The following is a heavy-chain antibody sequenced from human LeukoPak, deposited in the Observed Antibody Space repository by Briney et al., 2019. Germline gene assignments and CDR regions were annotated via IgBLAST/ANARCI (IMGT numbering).Heavy chain of an antibody. CDR1: GGSISSSSYY. V-gene: IGHV4-39*01. J-gene: IGHJ4*02. CDR3: ARARSGINYYGSGSYYNY. D-gene: IGHD3-10*01. Sequence: SETLSLTCTVPGGSISSSSYYWGWIRQPPGKGLEWIGSIYYSGSTYYNPSLKSRVTISVDTSKKQFSLELSSVTAADTAVYYCARARSGINYYGSGSYYNYWGQGTLVTVSS. CDR2: IYYSGST.